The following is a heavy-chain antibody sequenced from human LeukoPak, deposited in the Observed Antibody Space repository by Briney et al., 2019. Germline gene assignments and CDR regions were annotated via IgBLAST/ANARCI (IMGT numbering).Heavy chain of an antibody. Sequence: GSLRLSCAASGFTFSSYSMNWVRQAPGKGLEWIGEINHSGSTNYNPSLKSRVTISVDTSKNQFSLKLSSVTAADTAVYYCARGPVVPVVLTLYNWFDPWGQGTLVTVSS. D-gene: IGHD2-8*01. J-gene: IGHJ5*02. V-gene: IGHV4-34*01. CDR2: INHSGST. CDR3: ARGPVVPVVLTLYNWFDP. CDR1: GFTFSSYS.